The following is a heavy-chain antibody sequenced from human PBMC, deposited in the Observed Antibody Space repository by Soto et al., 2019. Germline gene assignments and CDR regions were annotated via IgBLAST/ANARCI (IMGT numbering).Heavy chain of an antibody. CDR1: GFTFSSYA. CDR2: ISGGVGST. CDR3: ARSGSYSWLPY. V-gene: IGHV3-23*01. D-gene: IGHD1-26*01. Sequence: GGSLRLSCAASGFTFSSYAMSWVRQASGEGLEWVSSISGGVGSTYYADSVKGRFTISRDNSKNTLYLQMNSLRAEDTAVYYCARSGSYSWLPYWGQGTLVTVSS. J-gene: IGHJ4*02.